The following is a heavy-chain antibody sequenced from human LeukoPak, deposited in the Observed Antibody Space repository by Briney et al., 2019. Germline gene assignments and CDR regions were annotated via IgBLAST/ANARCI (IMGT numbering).Heavy chain of an antibody. V-gene: IGHV4-59*08. J-gene: IGHJ4*02. CDR1: GGSISSYY. D-gene: IGHD1-26*01. Sequence: KPSETLSLTCTVSGGSISSYYWSWIRQPPGKGLEWIENIYYSGSTNYNPSLKSRVTISVDTSKNQFSLRLSSVTAADTAVYYSARLASGSYGPLTPFDYWGQGTLVTVSS. CDR3: ARLASGSYGPLTPFDY. CDR2: IYYSGST.